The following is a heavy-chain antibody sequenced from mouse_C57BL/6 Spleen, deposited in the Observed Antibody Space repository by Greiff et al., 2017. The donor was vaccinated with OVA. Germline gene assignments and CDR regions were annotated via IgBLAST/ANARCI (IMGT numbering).Heavy chain of an antibody. D-gene: IGHD1-1*01. CDR3: AKAYYGPYFDY. Sequence: EVKLMESGPELVKPGASVKMSCKASGYTFTDYNMHWVKQSHGKSLEWIGYINPNNGGTSYNQKFKGKATLTVNKSSSTAYMELRSLTSEDSAVYYCAKAYYGPYFDYWGQGTTLTVSS. J-gene: IGHJ2*01. CDR2: INPNNGGT. V-gene: IGHV1-22*01. CDR1: GYTFTDYN.